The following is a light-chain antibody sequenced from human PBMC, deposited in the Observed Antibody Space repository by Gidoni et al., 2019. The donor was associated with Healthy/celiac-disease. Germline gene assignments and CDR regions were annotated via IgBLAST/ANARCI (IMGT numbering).Light chain of an antibody. CDR1: QSISSY. J-gene: IGKJ1*01. V-gene: IGKV1-39*01. CDR3: QQSYSSLRT. Sequence: DIQMTQSPSSLSASVGDRVTITCRASQSISSYLNWYQQKPGKAPKLLIYATSTLQRGVPSRFRGSGSGTDFTLTISSLQPEDFATYYCQQSYSSLRTFGQGTKVEIK. CDR2: ATS.